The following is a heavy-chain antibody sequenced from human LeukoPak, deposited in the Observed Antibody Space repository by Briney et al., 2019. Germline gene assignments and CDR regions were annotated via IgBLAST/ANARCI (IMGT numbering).Heavy chain of an antibody. Sequence: SETLSLTCAVYGGSFSGYYWSWIRQPPGKGLEWIGEINHSGSTNYNPSLKSRVTISVDTSKNQFSLKLSSVTAADTAVYYCARGGWGLFDYWGQGTLVTVSS. J-gene: IGHJ4*02. D-gene: IGHD3-16*01. CDR1: GGSFSGYY. CDR2: INHSGST. V-gene: IGHV4-34*01. CDR3: ARGGWGLFDY.